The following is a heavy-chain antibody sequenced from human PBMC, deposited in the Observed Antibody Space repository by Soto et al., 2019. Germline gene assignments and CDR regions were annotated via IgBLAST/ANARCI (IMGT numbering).Heavy chain of an antibody. V-gene: IGHV3-23*01. D-gene: IGHD4-17*01. Sequence: GGSLRLSYAASGFTFSSYAMSWVRPAPGKGLEWVSAIGGSGGSTYYADSVKGRFTISRDNSKNTLYLQMNSLRAEDTAVYYCAFVYGDHGAWAFDIWGQGKMVTVSS. CDR3: AFVYGDHGAWAFDI. CDR1: GFTFSSYA. J-gene: IGHJ3*02. CDR2: IGGSGGST.